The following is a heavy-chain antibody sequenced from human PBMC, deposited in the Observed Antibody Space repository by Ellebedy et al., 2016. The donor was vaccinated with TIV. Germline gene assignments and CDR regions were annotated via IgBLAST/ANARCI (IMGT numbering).Heavy chain of an antibody. CDR2: IYNSVIT. CDR3: ARRYSGSSYHYFDY. Sequence: MPSETLSLTCTVSGGSISSNYWDWIRQPPGKGLEWIGYIYNSVITNYNPSLKSRVTMSVDTSKRQLSRKLRSVTAADTAVYYCARRYSGSSYHYFDYWGQGTLVIVSS. D-gene: IGHD1-26*01. CDR1: GGSISSNY. J-gene: IGHJ4*02. V-gene: IGHV4-59*08.